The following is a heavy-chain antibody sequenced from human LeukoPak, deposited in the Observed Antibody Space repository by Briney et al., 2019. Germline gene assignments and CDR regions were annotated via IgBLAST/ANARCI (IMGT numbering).Heavy chain of an antibody. J-gene: IGHJ5*02. CDR1: GFTFSSYS. Sequence: GGSLRLSCAASGFTFSSYSMNWVRQAPGKGLEWVSSISSSSSYIYYADSVKGRFTISRDNAKNSLYLQMNSLRAEDTAAYYCASGGITIFGGVIEGPWGQGTLVTVSS. D-gene: IGHD3-3*01. CDR2: ISSSSSYI. CDR3: ASGGITIFGGVIEGP. V-gene: IGHV3-21*01.